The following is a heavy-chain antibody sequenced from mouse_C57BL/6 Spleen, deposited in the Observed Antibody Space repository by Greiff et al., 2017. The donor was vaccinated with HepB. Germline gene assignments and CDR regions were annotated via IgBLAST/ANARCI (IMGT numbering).Heavy chain of an antibody. CDR2: IHPNSGST. V-gene: IGHV1-64*01. CDR3: ARSGYGSSLFDV. J-gene: IGHJ1*03. Sequence: VQLQQPGAELVKPGASVKLSCKASGYTFTSYWMHWVKQRPGQGLEWIGMIHPNSGSTNYNEKFKSKATLTVDKSSSTAYMQLSSLTSEDSAVYYCARSGYGSSLFDVWGTGTTVTVSS. CDR1: GYTFTSYW. D-gene: IGHD1-1*01.